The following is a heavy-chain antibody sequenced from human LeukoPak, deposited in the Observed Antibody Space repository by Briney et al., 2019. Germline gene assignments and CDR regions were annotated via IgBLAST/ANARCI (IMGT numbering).Heavy chain of an antibody. Sequence: ASVKVSCKASGYTFTSYYMHWVRQAPGQGLEWMGIINPSGGSTSYAQKFQGRVTMTRDTSTSTVYMELSSLRSEDTAVYYCARDLVPPGAFWSGYYTSYYYGMDVWGQGTTVTVSS. D-gene: IGHD3-3*01. CDR3: ARDLVPPGAFWSGYYTSYYYGMDV. CDR1: GYTFTSYY. CDR2: INPSGGST. V-gene: IGHV1-46*01. J-gene: IGHJ6*02.